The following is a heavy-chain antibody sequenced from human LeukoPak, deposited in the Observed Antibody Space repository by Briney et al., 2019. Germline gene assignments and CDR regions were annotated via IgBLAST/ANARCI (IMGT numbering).Heavy chain of an antibody. Sequence: SETLSLTCTVSGGSISSYYWSWIRQPPGKGLEWIGYIYYSGSTNYNPSLKSRVTISVDTSKNQFSLKLSSVTAADTAVYYCARVRGYSYGCDYWGQGTLVTVSS. V-gene: IGHV4-59*08. CDR3: ARVRGYSYGCDY. CDR1: GGSISSYY. D-gene: IGHD5-18*01. J-gene: IGHJ4*02. CDR2: IYYSGST.